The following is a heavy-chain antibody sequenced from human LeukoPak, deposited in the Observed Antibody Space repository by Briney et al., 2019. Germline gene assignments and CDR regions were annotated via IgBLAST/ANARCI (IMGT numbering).Heavy chain of an antibody. CDR3: ARDSSSGWYHTN. J-gene: IGHJ4*02. V-gene: IGHV3-66*01. D-gene: IGHD6-19*01. CDR2: IYSGGST. CDR1: GFTVSSNY. Sequence: GGSLRLSCAASGFTVSSNYMSWVRQARGKGLEWVSVIYSGGSTYYADSVKGRFIISRDNSKNTLYLQMNSLRAEDTAVYYCARDSSSGWYHTNWGQGTLVTVSS.